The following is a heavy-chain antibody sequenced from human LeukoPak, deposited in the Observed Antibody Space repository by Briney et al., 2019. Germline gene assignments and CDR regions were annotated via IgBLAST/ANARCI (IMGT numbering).Heavy chain of an antibody. CDR2: INHSGST. D-gene: IGHD3-10*01. Sequence: SETLSLTCTVSGGSISSGGYYWSWIRQPPGKGLEWIGEINHSGSTNHNPSLKSRVTISVDTSKNQFSLKLSSVTAADTVVYYCARYGSGSLDAFDIWGQGTMVTVSS. J-gene: IGHJ3*02. CDR1: GGSISSGGYY. CDR3: ARYGSGSLDAFDI. V-gene: IGHV4-30-2*01.